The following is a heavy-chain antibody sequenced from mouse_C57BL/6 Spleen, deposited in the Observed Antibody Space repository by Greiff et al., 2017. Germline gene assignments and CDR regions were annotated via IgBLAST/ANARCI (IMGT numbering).Heavy chain of an antibody. V-gene: IGHV1-69*01. CDR2: IDPSDSYT. Sequence: QVQLQQPGAELVMPGASVKLSCKASGYTFTSYWMHWVKPRPGQGLEWIGEIDPSDSYTNYNQKFKGKSTLTVDKSSSTAYMQLSSLTSEDSAVYYCARSGDYGFAYWGQGTLVTVSA. D-gene: IGHD2-4*01. CDR3: ARSGDYGFAY. CDR1: GYTFTSYW. J-gene: IGHJ3*01.